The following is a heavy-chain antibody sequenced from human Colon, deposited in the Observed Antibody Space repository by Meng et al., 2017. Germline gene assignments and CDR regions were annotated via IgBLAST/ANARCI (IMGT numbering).Heavy chain of an antibody. Sequence: QVQLQESGPGLVRPSETLSLTCTVSGDSVSGGSFFWSWIRQPPGKGLEWIGYIYHSGSTNYNPSLQSRVTISLDTSKNQFSLKLSSVTAADTAVYYCARGVDWAKSGNFWGQGTLVTVSS. V-gene: IGHV4-61*01. CDR2: IYHSGST. CDR1: GDSVSGGSFF. D-gene: IGHD3-9*01. CDR3: ARGVDWAKSGNF. J-gene: IGHJ4*02.